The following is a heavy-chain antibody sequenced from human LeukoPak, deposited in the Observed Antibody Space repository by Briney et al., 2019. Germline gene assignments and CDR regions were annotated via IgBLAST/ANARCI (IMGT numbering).Heavy chain of an antibody. V-gene: IGHV3-23*01. CDR3: AKGNDILTGYYYFDY. CDR1: GFTFSSYA. J-gene: IGHJ4*02. Sequence: PGGSLRPSCAASGFTFSSYAMSWVRQAPGKGLEWVSAISGSGGSTYYADSVKGRFTISRDNSKNTLYLQMNSLRAEDTAVYYCAKGNDILTGYYYFDYWGQGTLVTVSS. CDR2: ISGSGGST. D-gene: IGHD3-9*01.